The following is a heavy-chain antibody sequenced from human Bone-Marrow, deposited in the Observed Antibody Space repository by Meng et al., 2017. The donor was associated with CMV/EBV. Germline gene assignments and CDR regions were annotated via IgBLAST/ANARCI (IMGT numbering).Heavy chain of an antibody. J-gene: IGHJ4*02. Sequence: SETLSLTCAVYGESFSGYYWTWIRQSPGKGLEWIGEMNHRRSANYNPSLKSRATISVDKSKSQFSLKLNSLTAADTAVYYCARGRGRLDYWGQRMLVTVSS. CDR3: ARGRGRLDY. CDR2: MNHRRSA. D-gene: IGHD3-10*01. V-gene: IGHV4-34*01. CDR1: GESFSGYY.